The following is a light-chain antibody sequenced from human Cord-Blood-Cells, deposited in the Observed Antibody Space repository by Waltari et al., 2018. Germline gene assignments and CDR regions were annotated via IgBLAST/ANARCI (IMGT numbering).Light chain of an antibody. J-gene: IGKJ2*01. CDR3: QQYDNLPPYT. CDR1: QDISNY. V-gene: IGKV1-33*01. CDR2: DAS. Sequence: DIQMTQSPSSLSASVAARVTITCQASQDISNYLNWYQQKPGKAPKLLIYDASNLETGVPSRFSGSGSGTDFTFTISSLQPEDIATYYCQQYDNLPPYTFGQGTKLEIK.